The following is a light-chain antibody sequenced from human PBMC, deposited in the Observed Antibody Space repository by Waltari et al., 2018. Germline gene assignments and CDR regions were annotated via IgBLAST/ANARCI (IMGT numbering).Light chain of an antibody. CDR1: QTVRTNY. CDR3: QQYDISPLT. J-gene: IGKJ4*01. Sequence: EIVFTQSPGTLSLSPGERATLSCRASQTVRTNYLAWYQQKPGQAPTLLIYGASSRATGIPDRFSGSGSGTDFSLTISSLEPEDFAVYYCQQYDISPLTFGGGTKVEIK. V-gene: IGKV3-20*01. CDR2: GAS.